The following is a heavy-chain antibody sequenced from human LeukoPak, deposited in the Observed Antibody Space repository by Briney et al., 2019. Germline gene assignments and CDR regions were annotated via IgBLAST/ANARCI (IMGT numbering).Heavy chain of an antibody. D-gene: IGHD3-22*01. CDR1: GFTFSSYA. J-gene: IGHJ4*02. V-gene: IGHV3-23*01. CDR3: AKAPLSYDSSGPFDY. Sequence: GGSLRLSCVVSGFTFSSYAMSWVRQAPGKGLEWVSAISGNGVSTYYADSVRGRFTISRDNSKNTLYLQMNSLRAEDTAVYYCAKAPLSYDSSGPFDYWGQGTLVTVSS. CDR2: ISGNGVST.